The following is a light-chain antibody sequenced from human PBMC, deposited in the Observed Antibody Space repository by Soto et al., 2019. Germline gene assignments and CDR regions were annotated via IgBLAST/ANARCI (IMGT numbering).Light chain of an antibody. CDR2: DVT. V-gene: IGLV2-14*03. Sequence: QSALTQPASVSGSPGQSITISCTGTSSDVGGYNYVSWYQHHPGKAPKLMIYDVTNRPSGVSHRFSGSKSGNTASLTISGLQSEDEADYYCSSYASSIHVVFGGGTKLTV. CDR1: SSDVGGYNY. J-gene: IGLJ2*01. CDR3: SSYASSIHVV.